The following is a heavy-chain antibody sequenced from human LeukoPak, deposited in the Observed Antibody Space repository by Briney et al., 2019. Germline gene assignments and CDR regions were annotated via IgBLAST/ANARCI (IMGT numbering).Heavy chain of an antibody. J-gene: IGHJ4*02. D-gene: IGHD3-22*01. CDR3: ARSSNYDSSGYVGDY. CDR2: IYPGDCDT. V-gene: IGHV5-51*01. Sequence: GEPLKISCKGSGYSFTSYWIGWVRQMPGKGLEWMGIIYPGDCDTRYSPSFQGQVTISADKSISTAYLQWSSLKASDTAMYYCARSSNYDSSGYVGDYWGQGTLVTVSS. CDR1: GYSFTSYW.